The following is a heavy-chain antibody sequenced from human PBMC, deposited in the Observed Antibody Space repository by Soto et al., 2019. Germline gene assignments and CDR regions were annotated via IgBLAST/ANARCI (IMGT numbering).Heavy chain of an antibody. D-gene: IGHD3-3*01. Sequence: QVQLVQSGAEVKKPGSSVKVSCKASGATFSSYAIRWVRQAPGQGLEWMGGIIPILGTANYAQKFQGRVTITADESTSTAYVEVSSVRSEDTAVYYCARVLAVDAFGIWGQGTMVTVSS. CDR1: GATFSSYA. CDR2: IIPILGTA. V-gene: IGHV1-69*12. J-gene: IGHJ3*02. CDR3: ARVLAVDAFGI.